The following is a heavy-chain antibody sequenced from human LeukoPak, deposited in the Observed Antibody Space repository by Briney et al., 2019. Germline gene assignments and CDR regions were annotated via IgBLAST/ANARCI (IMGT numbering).Heavy chain of an antibody. J-gene: IGHJ4*02. V-gene: IGHV5-51*01. Sequence: TGESLKISCKGSGYSFTSYWIGWVRQMPGKGLEWMGIIYPGDSDTRHSPSFQGQVTISADKSISTAYLQWSSLKAPDTAMYYCARHRDLQIDYWGQGTLVTVSS. CDR1: GYSFTSYW. CDR2: IYPGDSDT. D-gene: IGHD5-24*01. CDR3: ARHRDLQIDY.